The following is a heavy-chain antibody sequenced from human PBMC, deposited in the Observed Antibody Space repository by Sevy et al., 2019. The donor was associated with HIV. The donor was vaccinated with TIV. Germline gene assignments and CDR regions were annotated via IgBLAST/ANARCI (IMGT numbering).Heavy chain of an antibody. J-gene: IGHJ4*02. D-gene: IGHD3-3*01. CDR3: AREVGGFNWRPYYFDS. CDR1: GFTFNKYW. Sequence: GGSLRLSCAASGFTFNKYWMSWVRQTPEKGLEWVATIKQDESETYYVDSVKGRLVISRDNGKNSVSLQMNGLRVEGTALYYCAREVGGFNWRPYYFDSWGQGTLVTVSS. CDR2: IKQDESET. V-gene: IGHV3-7*01.